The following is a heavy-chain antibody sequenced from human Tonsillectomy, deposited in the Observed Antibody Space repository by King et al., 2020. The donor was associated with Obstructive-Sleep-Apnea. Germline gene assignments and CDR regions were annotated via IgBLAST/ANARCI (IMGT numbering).Heavy chain of an antibody. Sequence: VQLVQSGAEVKKPGASVKVSCKASGYTFTGYYVHWVRQAPGQGLEWMGWINPNSAGTNYAQKFQGRVTMTRDTSISPVSMELSRLRSDDTAVYYCARGAEDIVPAGALSSLDYGMDVWGHGTTVTVSS. J-gene: IGHJ6*02. V-gene: IGHV1-2*02. CDR3: ARGAEDIVPAGALSSLDYGMDV. CDR2: INPNSAGT. CDR1: GYTFTGYY. D-gene: IGHD2-2*01.